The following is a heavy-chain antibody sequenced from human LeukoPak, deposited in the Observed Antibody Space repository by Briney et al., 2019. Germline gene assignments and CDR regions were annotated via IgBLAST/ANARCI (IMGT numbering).Heavy chain of an antibody. Sequence: PGGSLRLSCAASGFTFSTYEMNWVRQAPGKGLEWVSAISGSGGSTYYADSVKGRFTISRDNSKNTLYLQMNSLRAEDTALYYCARDSGATVTTLGYWGQGTLVTVSS. V-gene: IGHV3-23*01. CDR2: ISGSGGST. CDR1: GFTFSTYE. CDR3: ARDSGATVTTLGY. D-gene: IGHD4-17*01. J-gene: IGHJ4*02.